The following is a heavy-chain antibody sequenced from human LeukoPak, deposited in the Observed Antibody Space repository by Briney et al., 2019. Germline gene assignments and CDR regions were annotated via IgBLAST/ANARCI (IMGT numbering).Heavy chain of an antibody. J-gene: IGHJ6*03. CDR1: GGSISSYY. Sequence: SETLSLTCTVSGGSISSYYWSWIRQPAGKGLEWIGPIYTSGSTSYNPSLKSRVTMSVDTSKNQFSLKLSSVTAADTAVYYCARHVSSYSIAVAVGYYYYYYMDVWGKGTTVTVSS. V-gene: IGHV4-4*07. D-gene: IGHD6-19*01. CDR2: IYTSGST. CDR3: ARHVSSYSIAVAVGYYYYYYMDV.